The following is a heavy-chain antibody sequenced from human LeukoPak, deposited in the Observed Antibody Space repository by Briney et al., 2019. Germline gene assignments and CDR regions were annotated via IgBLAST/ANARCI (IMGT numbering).Heavy chain of an antibody. CDR3: AKEGGGISGFDY. Sequence: GGSLRLSCAASGFTFDNYGMHWVRQAPGKGLEWVSGISWNSGSIGYADSVKGRFTISRDNAKNSLYLQMNSLRAEDMALYYCAKEGGGISGFDYWGQGTPVTVSS. J-gene: IGHJ4*02. D-gene: IGHD3-10*01. CDR2: ISWNSGSI. V-gene: IGHV3-9*03. CDR1: GFTFDNYG.